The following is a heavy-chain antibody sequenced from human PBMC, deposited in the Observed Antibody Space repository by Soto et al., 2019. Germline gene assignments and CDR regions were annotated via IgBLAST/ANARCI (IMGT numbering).Heavy chain of an antibody. V-gene: IGHV4-30-4*01. Sequence: TSETLSLTCPFSGFSISSGDYYWSWIRQPPGKGLEWIGYIYYSGSTYYNPSLKSRVTISVDTSKNQFSLKLSSVTAADTAVYYCARAQGSGFLVSWGQGTLVTVSS. CDR3: ARAQGSGFLVS. D-gene: IGHD3-10*01. CDR2: IYYSGST. J-gene: IGHJ4*02. CDR1: GFSISSGDYY.